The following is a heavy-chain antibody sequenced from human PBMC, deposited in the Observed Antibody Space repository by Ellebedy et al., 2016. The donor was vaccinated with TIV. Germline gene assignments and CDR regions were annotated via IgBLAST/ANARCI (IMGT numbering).Heavy chain of an antibody. Sequence: SQTLSLTCAVYGESFSDYYWNWIRQSPGNGLEWIGEIDHSGLLHYNPSLASRVTISVDTSKNQISLRLSSLTAADTAVYYCAASPLDPLNPPLWGHGTLVTVSP. V-gene: IGHV4-34*01. J-gene: IGHJ4*01. CDR3: AASPLDPLNPPL. CDR2: IDHSGLL. CDR1: GESFSDYY. D-gene: IGHD3-9*01.